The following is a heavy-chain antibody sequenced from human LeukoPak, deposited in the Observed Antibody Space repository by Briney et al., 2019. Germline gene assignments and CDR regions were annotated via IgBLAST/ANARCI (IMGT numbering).Heavy chain of an antibody. CDR3: AREGREFDSTGSRYFYYYMDV. CDR1: GGSISSYY. CDR2: FYTSESS. J-gene: IGHJ6*03. V-gene: IGHV4-4*07. Sequence: SETLSLTCTVSGGSISSYYWSWIRQPAGKGLEWIGRFYTSESSNYNPSLKSRVTMSVDPSKNQFSLKLSSVTAADTAVYYCAREGREFDSTGSRYFYYYMDVWGKGTTVTVSS. D-gene: IGHD1-14*01.